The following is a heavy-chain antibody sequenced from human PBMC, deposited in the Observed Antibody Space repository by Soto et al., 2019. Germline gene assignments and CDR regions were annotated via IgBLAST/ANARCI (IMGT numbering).Heavy chain of an antibody. CDR3: ARDHALYDYIWGSYRHWYFDL. V-gene: IGHV3-11*01. CDR2: ISSSGSTI. CDR1: GFTFSDYY. Sequence: ESGGGLVKPGGSLRLSCAASGFTFSDYYMSWIRQAPGKGLEWVSYISSSGSTIYYADSVKGRFTISRDNAKNSLYLQMNSLRAEDTAVYYCARDHALYDYIWGSYRHWYFDLWGRGTLVTVSS. J-gene: IGHJ2*01. D-gene: IGHD3-16*02.